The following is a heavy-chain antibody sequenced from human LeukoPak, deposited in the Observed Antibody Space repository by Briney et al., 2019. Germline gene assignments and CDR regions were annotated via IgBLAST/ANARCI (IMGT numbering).Heavy chain of an antibody. J-gene: IGHJ4*02. CDR3: ARDRGNYYGTLFDY. D-gene: IGHD3-10*01. Sequence: GGSLRLSCAASGFSFSTYGMHWVRQAPGKGLEWVAVILYDGSNKYYADSVKGRFTISRDNSKNTLYLQMNSLRAEDTAVYYCARDRGNYYGTLFDYWGQGTLVTVSS. CDR2: ILYDGSNK. V-gene: IGHV3-30*03. CDR1: GFSFSTYG.